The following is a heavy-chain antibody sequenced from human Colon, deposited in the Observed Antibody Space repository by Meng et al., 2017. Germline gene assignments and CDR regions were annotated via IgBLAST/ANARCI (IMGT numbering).Heavy chain of an antibody. D-gene: IGHD7-27*01. CDR2: AGT. Sequence: QVQLQESGPGLVWRSETPSLICTVSGGSVSMSDYQWGWIRQPPRKGLEWIGYAGTNYNPSLKSRVTISVDTSKRQFSLKLTSVTAADTAVYYCARDHWGSLDYWGQGILVTVSS. CDR3: ARDHWGSLDY. V-gene: IGHV4-61*08. J-gene: IGHJ4*02. CDR1: GGSVSMSDYQ.